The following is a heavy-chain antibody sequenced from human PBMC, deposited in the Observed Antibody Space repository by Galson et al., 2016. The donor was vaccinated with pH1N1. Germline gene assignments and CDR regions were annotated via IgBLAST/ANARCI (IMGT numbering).Heavy chain of an antibody. CDR1: GFTFSRYS. CDR3: ARDQAIELSDAFDI. CDR2: ISSSSSYI. J-gene: IGHJ3*02. Sequence: SLRLSCAASGFTFSRYSMNWVRPAPGKGLEWVSSISSSSSYIYYADSVKGRFTISRDNAKNSLYLQMNSLRAEDTAVYYCARDQAIELSDAFDIWGQGTMVTVSS. V-gene: IGHV3-21*01. D-gene: IGHD1-7*01.